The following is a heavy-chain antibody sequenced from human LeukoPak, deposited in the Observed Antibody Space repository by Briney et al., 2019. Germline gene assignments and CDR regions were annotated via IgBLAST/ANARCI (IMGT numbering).Heavy chain of an antibody. Sequence: GESLKISCQSFGYNFTPYWIGWVRQMPGKGLEWMGIIYPGDSDTRYSPSFQGQVTISADKSISTAYLQWSSLKASDTAMYYCARAVVPQNWFDPWGQGTLVTVSS. CDR3: ARAVVPQNWFDP. CDR2: IYPGDSDT. J-gene: IGHJ5*02. D-gene: IGHD2-15*01. V-gene: IGHV5-51*01. CDR1: GYNFTPYW.